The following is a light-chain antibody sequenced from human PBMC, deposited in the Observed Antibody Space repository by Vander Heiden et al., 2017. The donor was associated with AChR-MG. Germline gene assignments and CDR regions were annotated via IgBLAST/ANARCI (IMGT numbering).Light chain of an antibody. Sequence: QSALTQPVSVSGSPGQSITISCTGTSSDVGAYKYVSWYQQHPGKAPKLIIFEVNNRPSGVSSRFSGSKSGNTASLTISGLQAEDEAHYYCNSYTTRRKRVFGGGTKLTVL. CDR1: SSDVGAYKY. J-gene: IGLJ2*01. CDR3: NSYTTRRKRV. V-gene: IGLV2-14*01. CDR2: EVN.